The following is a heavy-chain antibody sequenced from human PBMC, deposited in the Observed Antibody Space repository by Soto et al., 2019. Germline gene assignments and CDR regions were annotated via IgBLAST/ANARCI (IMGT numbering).Heavy chain of an antibody. Sequence: PSETLSLTCAVYGGSFSGYYWSWIRQPPGKGLEWIGEINHSGSTNYNPSLKSRVTISVDTSKNQFSLKLSSVTAADTAVYYCARRRWGYYGSGSPYNWFDPWGQGTLVTVSS. CDR2: INHSGST. V-gene: IGHV4-34*01. CDR1: GGSFSGYY. CDR3: ARRRWGYYGSGSPYNWFDP. D-gene: IGHD3-10*01. J-gene: IGHJ5*02.